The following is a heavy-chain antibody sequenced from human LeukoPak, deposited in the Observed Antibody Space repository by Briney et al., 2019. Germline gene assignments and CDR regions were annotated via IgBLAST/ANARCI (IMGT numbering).Heavy chain of an antibody. V-gene: IGHV3-21*01. D-gene: IGHD4-17*01. CDR2: ISSSSTYI. CDR1: GFTFDSFS. J-gene: IGHJ4*02. CDR3: ARRLRRNYFDY. Sequence: GGSLRLSCAASGFTFDSFSINWVRQAPGKGLEWVASISSSSTYIYYGGSVKGRFTISRDNAKNLVYLEMNSLRAEDTAVYYCARRLRRNYFDYWGQGTLVTVSS.